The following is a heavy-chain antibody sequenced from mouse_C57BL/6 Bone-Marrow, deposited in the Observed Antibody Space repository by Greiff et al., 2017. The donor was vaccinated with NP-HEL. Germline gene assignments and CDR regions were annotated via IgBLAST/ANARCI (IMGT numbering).Heavy chain of an antibody. CDR3: TPYDGYYEFAY. CDR1: GFTIKDDY. V-gene: IGHV14-4*01. D-gene: IGHD2-3*01. CDR2: IDPENGDT. J-gene: IGHJ3*01. Sequence: VQLQQSGAELVRPGASVKLSCTASGFTIKDDYMHWVKQRPEQGLEWIGWIDPENGDTEYASKFQGKATITADTSSNTAYLQLSSLTSEDTAVYYCTPYDGYYEFAYWGQGTLVTVSA.